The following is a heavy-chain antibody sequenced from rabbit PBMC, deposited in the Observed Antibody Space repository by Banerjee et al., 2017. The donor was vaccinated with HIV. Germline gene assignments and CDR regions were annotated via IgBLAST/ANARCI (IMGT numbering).Heavy chain of an antibody. CDR1: GIDFSSYYY. V-gene: IGHV1S43*01. CDR2: IYTSSGST. Sequence: QQQLEESGGGLVKPGGTLTLTCKASGIDFSSYYYMCWVRQAPGKGLELIACIYTSSGSTWYASWVNGRFTISRSTSLNTVDLKMTSLTAADTATYFCARASMLVVVVIIPEYFNLWGPGTLVTVS. CDR3: ARASMLVVVVIIPEYFNL. J-gene: IGHJ4*01. D-gene: IGHD1-1*01.